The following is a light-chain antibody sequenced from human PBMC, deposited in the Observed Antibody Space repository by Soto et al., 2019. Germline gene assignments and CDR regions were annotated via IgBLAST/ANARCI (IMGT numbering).Light chain of an antibody. CDR3: QQYGSSGT. CDR1: QSVSSN. J-gene: IGKJ1*01. V-gene: IGKV3-15*01. Sequence: EIVMTQSPATVSVSPGERATLSCRASQSVSSNLAWYQQKPGQAPRLLIYGASTRATSIPARFSGSGSGTEFTLTISSLQSEDFAVYYCQQYGSSGTFGQGTKVDI. CDR2: GAS.